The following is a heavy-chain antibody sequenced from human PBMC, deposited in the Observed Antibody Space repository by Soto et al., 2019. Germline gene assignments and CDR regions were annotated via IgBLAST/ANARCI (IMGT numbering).Heavy chain of an antibody. J-gene: IGHJ6*02. V-gene: IGHV3-48*03. D-gene: IGHD6-6*01. CDR2: ISSGGINI. CDR3: ARDRGSSSSNYYYYGMDV. Sequence: GGSLKLSCAASGFTFSSYEMNWVRQAPGKGLEWVSYISSGGINIHYADSVKGRFTISRDNAKNSLYLQMDNLRAEDTAVYYCARDRGSSSSNYYYYGMDVWGQGTTVTVSS. CDR1: GFTFSSYE.